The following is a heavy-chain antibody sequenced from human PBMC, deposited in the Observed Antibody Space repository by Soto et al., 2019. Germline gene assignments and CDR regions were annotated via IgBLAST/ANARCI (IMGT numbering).Heavy chain of an antibody. Sequence: AASVKVSCKTSGYSFTTYGISWVRQAPGQGLEWMGWTSSNNGKTKYAQKFQGRVTMTTDKSTNTVHMELRSLRSGDTAVYYCARTSVAQSEDYFDYWGQGTLVTVSS. J-gene: IGHJ4*02. CDR3: ARTSVAQSEDYFDY. D-gene: IGHD5-12*01. CDR1: GYSFTTYG. V-gene: IGHV1-18*01. CDR2: TSSNNGKT.